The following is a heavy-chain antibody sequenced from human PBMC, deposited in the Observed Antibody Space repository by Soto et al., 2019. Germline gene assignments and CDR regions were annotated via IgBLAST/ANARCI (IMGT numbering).Heavy chain of an antibody. D-gene: IGHD6-19*01. CDR3: VVRAVAGTERYYFDY. J-gene: IGHJ4*02. CDR1: GYTFTSYY. V-gene: IGHV1-46*01. CDR2: INPSGSST. Sequence: ASVKVSCKASGYTFTSYYMHWVRQAPGQGLEWMGIINPSGSSTSYAQKFQGRVTMTRDTSTSTVYMELSSLRSEDTAVYYCVVRAVAGTERYYFDYWGQGTLVTVSS.